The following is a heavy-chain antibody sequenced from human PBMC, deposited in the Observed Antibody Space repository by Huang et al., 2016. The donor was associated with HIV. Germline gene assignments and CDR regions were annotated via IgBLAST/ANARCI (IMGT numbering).Heavy chain of an antibody. CDR2: IYYSGRT. CDR1: GGSISSSRYY. J-gene: IGHJ3*02. V-gene: IGHV4-39*01. Sequence: QLQLQESGPGLVKPSETLSLTCTVSGGSISSSRYYWGGIRQPPGQGLEWIGSIYYSGRTYYIPSLKSRVTFSVDTSKNQFSLKLSSVTAADTAVYYCARHTWELQAFDIWGQGTMVTVSS. D-gene: IGHD1-26*01. CDR3: ARHTWELQAFDI.